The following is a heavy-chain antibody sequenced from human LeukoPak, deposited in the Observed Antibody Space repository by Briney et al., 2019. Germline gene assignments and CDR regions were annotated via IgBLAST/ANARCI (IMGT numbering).Heavy chain of an antibody. V-gene: IGHV3-23*01. CDR2: ISGSGGST. Sequence: PGGSLRLSCAASGFTFSNYAMNWVRQAPGKGLEWVSTISGSGGSTYYADSVKGRLTIFRDKSKNTLFLLMNSLRAEDTAVYYCAKVDIGTFDYWGQGTLVTVSS. J-gene: IGHJ4*02. D-gene: IGHD1-1*01. CDR1: GFTFSNYA. CDR3: AKVDIGTFDY.